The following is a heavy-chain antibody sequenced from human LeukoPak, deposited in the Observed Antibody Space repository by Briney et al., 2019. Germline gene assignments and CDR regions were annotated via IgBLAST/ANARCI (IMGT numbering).Heavy chain of an antibody. CDR1: GYTITNYD. CDR3: ARRSDYYDSSAYYY. V-gene: IGHV1-8*03. Sequence: GASVKVSCKASGYTITNYDINWVRQATGQGLEWMGWMNPNSGNTGYAQKFQGRVTITRDTSIGTAYMELSSLSSEDTAVYYCARRSDYYDSSAYYYWGQGTLVTVSS. CDR2: MNPNSGNT. D-gene: IGHD3-22*01. J-gene: IGHJ4*02.